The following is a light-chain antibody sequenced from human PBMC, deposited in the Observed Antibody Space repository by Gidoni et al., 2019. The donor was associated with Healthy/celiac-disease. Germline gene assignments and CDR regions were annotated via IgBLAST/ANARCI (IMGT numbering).Light chain of an antibody. CDR3: QQYYSTLCS. Sequence: DIVMTQSPDSLAVSLGERATINCKSSQSVLYSSNNKNYLAWYQQKPGQPPKLLIYWASTRESGVPDRFSGSGSGTAFPLTISSLQAEDVAVYYCQQYYSTLCSFGQGTKLEIK. CDR2: WAS. V-gene: IGKV4-1*01. J-gene: IGKJ2*04. CDR1: QSVLYSSNNKNY.